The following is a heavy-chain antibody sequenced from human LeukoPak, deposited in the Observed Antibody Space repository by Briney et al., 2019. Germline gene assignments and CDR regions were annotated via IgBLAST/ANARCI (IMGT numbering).Heavy chain of an antibody. CDR1: GTTFRSYA. J-gene: IGHJ4*02. Sequence: SVKVFCKASGTTFRSYAINWVRQAPGQGLEWMGAIIPSFGTVKYAQKFQGRVTMTADESTSTAYMDLNYLRSDDTAVYFCARATSANEYSYGFHFDYWGQGTLVTVSS. D-gene: IGHD5-18*01. CDR2: IIPSFGTV. CDR3: ARATSANEYSYGFHFDY. V-gene: IGHV1-69*01.